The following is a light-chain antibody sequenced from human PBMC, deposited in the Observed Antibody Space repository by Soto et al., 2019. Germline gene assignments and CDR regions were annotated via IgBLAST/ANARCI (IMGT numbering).Light chain of an antibody. CDR2: LEGRGSY. CDR1: SGHSTYI. Sequence: QSVLTQSSSASASLGSSVKLTCTLSSGHSTYIIAWHQQQPGKAPRYLMKLEGRGSYNKGSEVPDRFSGSSSGADRYLTISNLQFEDEADYYCETWDFNTRVFGGGTKVTVL. V-gene: IGLV4-60*02. CDR3: ETWDFNTRV. J-gene: IGLJ3*02.